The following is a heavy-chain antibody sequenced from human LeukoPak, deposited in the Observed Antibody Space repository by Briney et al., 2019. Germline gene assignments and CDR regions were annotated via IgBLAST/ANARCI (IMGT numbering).Heavy chain of an antibody. V-gene: IGHV1-2*02. J-gene: IGHJ5*02. Sequence: ASVKVSCKASGYTFTDYYMHWVRQTPGQGLEWMGWVNPNSGDTNYAQKSQGRVTMTRDTSISTAHMELSRLRSDDTAVYYCARAEVRYWNQGGKNWFDPWGQGTLVTVSS. CDR1: GYTFTDYY. D-gene: IGHD1-1*01. CDR3: ARAEVRYWNQGGKNWFDP. CDR2: VNPNSGDT.